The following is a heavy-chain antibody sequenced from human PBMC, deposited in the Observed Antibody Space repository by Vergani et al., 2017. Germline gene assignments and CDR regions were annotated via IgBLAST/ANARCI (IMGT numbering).Heavy chain of an antibody. CDR3: ARGRTDSGSSWAYYYYYYMDV. CDR1: GYTFTSYD. Sequence: QVQLVQSGAEVKKPGASVKVSCTASGYTFTSYDINWVRQATGQGLEWMGWMNPNSGNTGYAQKFQGRVTMTRTTSISTAYMELSSLRSEDTAVYYCARGRTDSGSSWAYYYYYYMDVWGKGTTVTVSS. D-gene: IGHD6-13*01. CDR2: MNPNSGNT. J-gene: IGHJ6*03. V-gene: IGHV1-8*01.